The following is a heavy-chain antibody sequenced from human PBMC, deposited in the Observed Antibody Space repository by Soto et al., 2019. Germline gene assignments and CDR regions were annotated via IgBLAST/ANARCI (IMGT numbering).Heavy chain of an antibody. CDR1: GFTFNTIG. V-gene: IGHV3-23*01. CDR3: AKFFWNQGRVFDF. J-gene: IGHJ4*02. Sequence: EVQLLESGGDLVQPGGSLRLSCAASGFTFNTIGMSWVRQAPGKGLEWVSFFSGSGGYTHYADSVDGRFTIARDNSKNMVYLQMNSLRADDTAVYYGAKFFWNQGRVFDFWGQGAPVTVTS. CDR2: FSGSGGYT. D-gene: IGHD1-1*01.